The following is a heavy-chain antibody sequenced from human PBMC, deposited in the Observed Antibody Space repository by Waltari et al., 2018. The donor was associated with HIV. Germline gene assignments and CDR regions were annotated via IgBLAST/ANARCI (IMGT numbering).Heavy chain of an antibody. Sequence: VQLVESGGGVVQPGRSLRLPCAASGFTFSSYAMHWVRQAPGKGLEWVAVVSYDGSNKYYADSVKGRFTISRDNSKNTLYLQMNSLRAEDTAVYYCARDPYYYDSSGYLCYFDYWGQGTLVTVSS. D-gene: IGHD3-22*01. CDR3: ARDPYYYDSSGYLCYFDY. CDR2: VSYDGSNK. J-gene: IGHJ4*02. CDR1: GFTFSSYA. V-gene: IGHV3-30-3*01.